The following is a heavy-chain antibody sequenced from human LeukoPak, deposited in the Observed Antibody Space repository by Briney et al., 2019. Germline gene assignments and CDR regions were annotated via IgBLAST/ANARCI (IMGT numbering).Heavy chain of an antibody. CDR1: GFTFSSHW. V-gene: IGHV3-7*01. D-gene: IGHD3-3*02. J-gene: IGHJ1*01. Sequence: PGGSLRLSCEASGFTFSSHWMSWVRQAPGKGLEWVAIIKQDGSEKDYVDSVTGRFTISRDNSKNTLYLQMNSLRAEDTAVYYCARGIRWGVFQHWGQGTLVTASS. CDR2: IKQDGSEK. CDR3: ARGIRWGVFQH.